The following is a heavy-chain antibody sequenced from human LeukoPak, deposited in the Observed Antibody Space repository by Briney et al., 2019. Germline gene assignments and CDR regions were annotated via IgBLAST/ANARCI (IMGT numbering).Heavy chain of an antibody. Sequence: GGSLRLSCAASGFIFSGYNMNWVRQAPGKGLEWVSSISSSSSYTYYAGSVKGRFTISRDNAKNSLYLQMNSLRAEDTAVYYCARDRDGYKQGAFDIWGQGTMVTVSS. J-gene: IGHJ3*02. CDR1: GFIFSGYN. D-gene: IGHD5-24*01. V-gene: IGHV3-21*01. CDR2: ISSSSSYT. CDR3: ARDRDGYKQGAFDI.